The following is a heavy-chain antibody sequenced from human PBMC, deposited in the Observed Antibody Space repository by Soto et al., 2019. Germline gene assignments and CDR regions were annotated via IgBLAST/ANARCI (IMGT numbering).Heavy chain of an antibody. D-gene: IGHD5-18*01. CDR3: ARERYSYGSPLYYYGMDV. Sequence: SHTLSLTCAISGDSVSSNSAALNWIRQSPSRGLEWLGRTYYRSKWYNDYAVSVKSRITINPDTSKNQFSLQLNSVTPEDTAVYYCARERYSYGSPLYYYGMDVWGQGTAVTVSS. CDR1: GDSVSSNSAA. V-gene: IGHV6-1*01. J-gene: IGHJ6*02. CDR2: TYYRSKWYN.